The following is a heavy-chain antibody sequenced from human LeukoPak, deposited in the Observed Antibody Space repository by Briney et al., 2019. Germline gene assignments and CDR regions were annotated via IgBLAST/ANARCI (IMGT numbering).Heavy chain of an antibody. J-gene: IGHJ4*02. V-gene: IGHV4-34*01. Sequence: PSETLSLTCAAYGGSFSGYYWSWIRQPPGKGLEWIGEINHSGSTNYNPSLKSRVTISVDTSKNQFSLKLSSVTAADTAVYYCARQRGYGSGSYRYYFDYWGQGTLVTVSS. D-gene: IGHD3-10*01. CDR1: GGSFSGYY. CDR3: ARQRGYGSGSYRYYFDY. CDR2: INHSGST.